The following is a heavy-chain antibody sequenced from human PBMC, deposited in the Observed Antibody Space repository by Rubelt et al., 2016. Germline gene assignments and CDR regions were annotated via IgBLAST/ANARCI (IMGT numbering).Heavy chain of an antibody. Sequence: VQLVESGGGVVQPGRSLRLSCTASEFTFRNYAMSWVRQAPGKGLEWVSIISGSGGRMYYADSVKGRLPHPIDTSENTRALQMNSLRADDTAVYYVAKTFGEYYYYYGMDVWGQGTTVTVSS. D-gene: IGHD3-10*01. CDR1: EFTFRNYA. V-gene: IGHV3-23*04. J-gene: IGHJ6*02. CDR3: AKTFGEYYYYYGMDV. CDR2: ISGSGGRM.